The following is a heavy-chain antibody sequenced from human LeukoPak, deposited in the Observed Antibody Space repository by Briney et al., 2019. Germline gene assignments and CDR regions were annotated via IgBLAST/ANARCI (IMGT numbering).Heavy chain of an antibody. V-gene: IGHV3-23*01. D-gene: IGHD3-16*01. CDR1: GFTFSSYA. CDR3: AKDAPSLGVAPRYFDY. J-gene: IGHJ4*02. Sequence: GGSLRLSCAASGFTFSSYAMSWVRQAPGKGLEWVSTISGSGASTYYADSVKGRFTISRDNSKNTLYLQMNSLRAEDTAIYYCAKDAPSLGVAPRYFDYWGQGTLVTVSS. CDR2: ISGSGAST.